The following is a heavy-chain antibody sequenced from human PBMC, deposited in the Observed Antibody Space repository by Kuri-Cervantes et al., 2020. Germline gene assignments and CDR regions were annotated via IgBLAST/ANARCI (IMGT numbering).Heavy chain of an antibody. Sequence: ASVKVSCKASGYTFTGYYMHWVRQAPGQGLEWMGWINPNSGGTNYAQKFQGRVTMTRDTSISTAYMELSRLRSDDTAVYYCAEGGTYYGSGSYYPPSPHFDYWGQGTLVTVSS. J-gene: IGHJ4*02. CDR2: INPNSGGT. CDR1: GYTFTGYY. D-gene: IGHD3-10*01. V-gene: IGHV1-2*02. CDR3: AEGGTYYGSGSYYPPSPHFDY.